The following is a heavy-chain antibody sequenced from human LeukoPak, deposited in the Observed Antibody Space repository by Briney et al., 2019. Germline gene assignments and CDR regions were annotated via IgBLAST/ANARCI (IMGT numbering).Heavy chain of an antibody. CDR2: IIPIFGTA. D-gene: IGHD3-22*01. CDR1: GGTFSSYA. Sequence: SVKVSCKASGGTFSSYAISWVRQAPGQGLEWMGGIIPIFGTANYAQKFQGRVTITADESTSTAYMELSSLRSEDTAVYYCARDTAITMIVVVPVGTFDYWGQGTLVTVSS. V-gene: IGHV1-69*13. CDR3: ARDTAITMIVVVPVGTFDY. J-gene: IGHJ4*02.